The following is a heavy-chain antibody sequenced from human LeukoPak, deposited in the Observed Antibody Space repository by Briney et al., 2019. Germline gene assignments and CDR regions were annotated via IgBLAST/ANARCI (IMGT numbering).Heavy chain of an antibody. J-gene: IGHJ4*02. Sequence: GESLRLSCAASGFSFSSYAMSWVRQAPGKGLEWVSAISGSGGSTYYADSVKGRFTISRDNSKNTLYLQMNSLRAEDTAVYYCAKDPWVRGVFDYWGQGTLVTVSS. CDR1: GFSFSSYA. CDR2: ISGSGGST. D-gene: IGHD3-10*01. V-gene: IGHV3-23*01. CDR3: AKDPWVRGVFDY.